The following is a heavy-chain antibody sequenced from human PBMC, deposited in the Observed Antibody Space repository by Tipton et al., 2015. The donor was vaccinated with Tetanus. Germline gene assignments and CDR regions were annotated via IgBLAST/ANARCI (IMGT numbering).Heavy chain of an antibody. D-gene: IGHD2-2*01. V-gene: IGHV3-33*06. J-gene: IGHJ4*02. CDR1: GFSFSTYN. Sequence: SLRLSCAASGFSFSTYNFHWVRQAPGKGLEWVAVIWYDGTTKYYADSVNGRFTISRDNSKNTLYLQLSSLRVEDTAVYYCVKRLIPGRAYFDSWGLGTLVTVSS. CDR3: VKRLIPGRAYFDS. CDR2: IWYDGTTK.